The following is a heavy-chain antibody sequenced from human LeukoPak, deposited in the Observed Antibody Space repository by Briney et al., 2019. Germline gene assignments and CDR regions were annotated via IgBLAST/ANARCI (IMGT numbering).Heavy chain of an antibody. CDR2: IYSGGST. J-gene: IGHJ4*02. D-gene: IGHD2-21*02. V-gene: IGHV3-53*01. Sequence: LSGGSLRLSCAASGFTVSSNYMSWVRQAPGKGLEWVSVIYSGGSTYYADSVKGRFTISRDNSKNTLYLQMNSLRAEGTAVYYCASGLCGGDCYSRYFDYWGQGTLVTVSS. CDR3: ASGLCGGDCYSRYFDY. CDR1: GFTVSSNY.